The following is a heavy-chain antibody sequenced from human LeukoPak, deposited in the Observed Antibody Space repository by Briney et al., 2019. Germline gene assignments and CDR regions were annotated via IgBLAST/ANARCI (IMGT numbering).Heavy chain of an antibody. CDR1: GFTFSSYW. CDR3: AREGEQWLVDAFDI. Sequence: GGSLRLSCAASGFTFSSYWMSWVRQAPGKGLEWVANIKQDGSEKYYVDSVKGRFTISRDSAKNSLYLQMNSLRAEDTAVYYCAREGEQWLVDAFDIWGQGTMVTVSS. J-gene: IGHJ3*02. V-gene: IGHV3-7*01. CDR2: IKQDGSEK. D-gene: IGHD6-19*01.